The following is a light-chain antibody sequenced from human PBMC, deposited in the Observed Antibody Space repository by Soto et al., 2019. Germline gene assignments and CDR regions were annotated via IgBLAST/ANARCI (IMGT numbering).Light chain of an antibody. CDR2: DAS. V-gene: IGKV3-11*01. Sequence: EIVLTHSPGTLSLSPGERATLSCRASRSISSYLAWYQQKPGQAPRLLIYDASTRATGIPARFSGSGSGTDFTLTISSIEPEDFEVYECQQHTDWPAQCTFGHGTKVDIK. J-gene: IGKJ1*01. CDR3: QQHTDWPAQCT. CDR1: RSISSY.